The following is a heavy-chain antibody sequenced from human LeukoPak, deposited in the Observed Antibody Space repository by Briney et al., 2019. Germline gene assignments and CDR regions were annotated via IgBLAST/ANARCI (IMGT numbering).Heavy chain of an antibody. V-gene: IGHV1-2*02. CDR1: GYTFTGHY. J-gene: IGHJ4*02. Sequence: ASVKVSCKASGYTFTGHYIHWVRQAPGQGLGWMGWINPNRGGTNYAQKFQGRVTITRNTSISTAYMELSSLRSEDTAVYYCARDGGDYTLFDYWGQGTLVTVSS. D-gene: IGHD4-17*01. CDR2: INPNRGGT. CDR3: ARDGGDYTLFDY.